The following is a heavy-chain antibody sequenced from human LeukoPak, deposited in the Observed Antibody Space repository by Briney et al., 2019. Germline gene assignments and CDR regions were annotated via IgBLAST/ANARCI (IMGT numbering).Heavy chain of an antibody. V-gene: IGHV4-30-2*01. CDR2: LYYSGST. Sequence: SQTLSLTCAVSGGSVSSGGYSWSWIRQPPGKGLEWIGYLYYSGSTYYNPSLKSRVTMSVDRSKNQFSLKLTSVTAADTAVYYCARGQQLVQGDYFDYWGQGTLVTVSS. CDR1: GGSVSSGGYS. J-gene: IGHJ4*02. D-gene: IGHD6-13*01. CDR3: ARGQQLVQGDYFDY.